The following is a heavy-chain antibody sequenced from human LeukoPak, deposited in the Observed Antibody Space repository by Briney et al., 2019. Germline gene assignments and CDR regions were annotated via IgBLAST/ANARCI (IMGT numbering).Heavy chain of an antibody. J-gene: IGHJ6*02. Sequence: GGSLRLSCAASGFTFSSYAMHWVRQAPGKGLEWVAVISYDGSNKYYADSVKGRFTISRDNSKNTLYLQMNSLRAEDTAVYYCARVDYGDWVFDYYYYGMDVWGQGTTVTVSS. D-gene: IGHD4-17*01. V-gene: IGHV3-30-3*01. CDR2: ISYDGSNK. CDR1: GFTFSSYA. CDR3: ARVDYGDWVFDYYYYGMDV.